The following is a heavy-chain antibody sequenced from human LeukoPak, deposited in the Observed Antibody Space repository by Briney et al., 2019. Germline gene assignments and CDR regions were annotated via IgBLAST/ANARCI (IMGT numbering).Heavy chain of an antibody. J-gene: IGHJ4*02. Sequence: SETLSLTCTVSGGSISSSSYYWGWIRQPPGKGLEWIGYIYYSGSPYSNPSLKSRPTISVDTSKNQFSLKLSSVTAADTAVYYCARVLVDCSGGSCYYFDYWGQGTLVTVSS. CDR1: GGSISSSSYY. CDR2: IYYSGSP. V-gene: IGHV4-30-4*08. CDR3: ARVLVDCSGGSCYYFDY. D-gene: IGHD2-15*01.